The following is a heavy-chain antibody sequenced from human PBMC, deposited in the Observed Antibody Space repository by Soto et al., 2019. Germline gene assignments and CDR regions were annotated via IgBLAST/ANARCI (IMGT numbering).Heavy chain of an antibody. J-gene: IGHJ5*02. CDR1: GYTFNSYD. Sequence: ASVKVSCKASGYTFNSYDIIWVRQATGQGLEWMGWMNPSTGNTDSAEKFQGRLTMTRNTSISTVYMELSSLSFEDTAVYYCARGRIIVAGGFDPWGQGTLVTSPQ. CDR3: ARGRIIVAGGFDP. D-gene: IGHD6-19*01. CDR2: MNPSTGNT. V-gene: IGHV1-8*01.